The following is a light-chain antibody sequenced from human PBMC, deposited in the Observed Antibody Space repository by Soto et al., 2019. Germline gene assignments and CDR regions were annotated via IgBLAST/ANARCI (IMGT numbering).Light chain of an antibody. J-gene: IGKJ1*01. Sequence: EVMLTQSPGTLSLSPGERDTLSCRASQSVSSNYLAWYQQKSGQAPRLLIYGTSNRPPGIPDRFSGSGSGTVFTLTSRRLEPEDFAVYYCQQYDTAPRTFGQRTKVEFK. V-gene: IGKV3-20*01. CDR1: QSVSSNY. CDR3: QQYDTAPRT. CDR2: GTS.